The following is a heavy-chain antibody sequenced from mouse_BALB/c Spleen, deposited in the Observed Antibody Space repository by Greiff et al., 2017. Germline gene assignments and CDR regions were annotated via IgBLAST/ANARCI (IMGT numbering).Heavy chain of an antibody. CDR1: GYSITSDYA. CDR2: ISYSGST. V-gene: IGHV3-2*02. Sequence: VQLQQSGPGLVKPSQSLSLTCTVTGYSITSDYAWNWIRQFPGNKLEWMGYISYSGSTSYNPSLKSRISITRDTSKNQFFLQLNSVTTEDTATYYCADGYPFAYWGQGTLVTVSA. CDR3: ADGYPFAY. D-gene: IGHD2-3*01. J-gene: IGHJ3*01.